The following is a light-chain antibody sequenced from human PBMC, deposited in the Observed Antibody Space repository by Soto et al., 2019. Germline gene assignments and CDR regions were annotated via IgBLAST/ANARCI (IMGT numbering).Light chain of an antibody. CDR2: SNS. J-gene: IGLJ2*01. CDR3: AAWDDSLNGVT. V-gene: IGLV1-44*01. Sequence: QSVLTQPPSVSAAPGQKVTISCSGTNSNIGSDYVSWYQQVPGTAPKLLIHSNSQRPSGVPDRFSGSKSDTSASLAISGLQSEDEADYYCAAWDDSLNGVTFGGGTKLTVL. CDR1: NSNIGSDY.